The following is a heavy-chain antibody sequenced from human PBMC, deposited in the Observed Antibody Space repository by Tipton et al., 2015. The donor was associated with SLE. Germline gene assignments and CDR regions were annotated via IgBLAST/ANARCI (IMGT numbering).Heavy chain of an antibody. V-gene: IGHV4-34*01. Sequence: GLVKPSETLSLTCAVYGGSFSGYYSSWIRQPPGKGLVWIGEINHSGGTNYNPSLYGRVSISVDTSRNQFSLKMNSVTAADTAMYYCARGTPFMEWERNYFDPWGQGTLVTVSS. D-gene: IGHD3-3*01. CDR3: ARGTPFMEWERNYFDP. J-gene: IGHJ5*02. CDR1: GGSFSGYY. CDR2: INHSGGT.